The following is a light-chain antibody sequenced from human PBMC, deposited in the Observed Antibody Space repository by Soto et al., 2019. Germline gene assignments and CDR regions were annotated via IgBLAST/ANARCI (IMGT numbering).Light chain of an antibody. CDR2: AAS. CDR1: HCISSW. V-gene: IGKV1-12*01. CDR3: QHTNSFPIT. Sequence: DSEMNQYPTDVSAHAGDRVTITCIASHCISSWLAWYQQKPGKAPKLLIYAASSLQSGVPSRFSGSGSGTDFNLTISSLQPEDFASYYCQHTNSFPITFGQGTRLEI. J-gene: IGKJ5*01.